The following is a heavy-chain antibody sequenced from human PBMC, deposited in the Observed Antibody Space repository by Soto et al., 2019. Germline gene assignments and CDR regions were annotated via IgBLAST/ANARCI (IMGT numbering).Heavy chain of an antibody. Sequence: GESLKISCKGSGYGFAGYWITWVRQKPGKGLEWMGRIDPSDSQTYYSPSFRGHVTISVTKSITTVFLQWSSLRASDNAMYYCARQIYYSDTGPNFQYYFDSWGQGTPVTVSS. J-gene: IGHJ4*02. CDR3: ARQIYYSDTGPNFQYYFDS. D-gene: IGHD3-22*01. CDR2: IDPSDSQT. CDR1: GYGFAGYW. V-gene: IGHV5-10-1*01.